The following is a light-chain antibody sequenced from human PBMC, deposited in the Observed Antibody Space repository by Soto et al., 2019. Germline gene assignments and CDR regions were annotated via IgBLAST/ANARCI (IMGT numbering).Light chain of an antibody. CDR2: TGS. CDR1: QGISSW. J-gene: IGKJ4*01. CDR3: QQANSFPLT. V-gene: IGKV1-12*01. Sequence: DIEMTQSPSSVSASVGDRVSITCRASQGISSWLAWYQQKPGRAPKLLIYTGSSLQSGIPSRFSGTGSGTDFTLTIGSLQPEDVATYYCQQANSFPLTFGGGTKVEIK.